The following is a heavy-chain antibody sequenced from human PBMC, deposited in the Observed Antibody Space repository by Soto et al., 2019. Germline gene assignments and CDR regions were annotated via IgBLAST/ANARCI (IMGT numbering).Heavy chain of an antibody. CDR2: INHSGST. CDR1: GGSFSGYY. CDR3: ARGYGGNSGTFDF. J-gene: IGHJ4*02. V-gene: IGHV4-34*01. D-gene: IGHD4-17*01. Sequence: QVQLQQWGAGLLKPSETLSLTCAVYGGSFSGYYWSWIRQPPGKGLECIGEINHSGSTNYNPSLKSRVTISVDTSKNQFSLKLSSVTAADTAVYYCARGYGGNSGTFDFWGQGTLVTVSS.